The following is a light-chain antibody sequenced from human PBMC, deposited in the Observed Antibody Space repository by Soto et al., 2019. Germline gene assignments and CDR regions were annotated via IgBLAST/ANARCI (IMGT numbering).Light chain of an antibody. V-gene: IGLV2-14*03. J-gene: IGLJ1*01. CDR2: QVS. Sequence: QSAVTQPATESGYLAQSMTTSCTGSSSDVGGYHYVSWYQQHPGKAPKLIIYQVSHRPSGVSDRFSGSKSGNTASLTISGLQGEDEATYYCSSFTSTHTYVFGTGTKVTVL. CDR1: SSDVGGYHY. CDR3: SSFTSTHTYV.